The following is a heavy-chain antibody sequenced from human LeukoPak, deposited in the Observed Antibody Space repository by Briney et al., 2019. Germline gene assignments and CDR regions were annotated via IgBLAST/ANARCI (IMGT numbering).Heavy chain of an antibody. CDR3: ARPRTAQQLVPKY. V-gene: IGHV1-2*02. Sequence: ASVKVSCKASGYTFTGYYMHWVRQAPGQGLEWMGWINPNSGGTNYAQKFQGRVTMTRDTSISTAYMELSRLRSDDTAVYYCARPRTAQQLVPKYWGRGTLVTVSS. CDR2: INPNSGGT. D-gene: IGHD6-13*01. CDR1: GYTFTGYY. J-gene: IGHJ4*02.